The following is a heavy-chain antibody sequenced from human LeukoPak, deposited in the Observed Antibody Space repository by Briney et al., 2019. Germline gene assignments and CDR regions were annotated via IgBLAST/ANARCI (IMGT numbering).Heavy chain of an antibody. D-gene: IGHD3-10*01. J-gene: IGHJ2*01. V-gene: IGHV1-8*03. CDR2: LNPNSGNT. Sequence: ASVKVSCKASGYTFTSNDINWVRQATGQGLEWMGWLNPNSGNTGYAQKFQGRVTITRNTSINTAYMELTSLRSEDTAVYYCARYYTRHSWYFDLWGRGTLVTVSS. CDR1: GYTFTSND. CDR3: ARYYTRHSWYFDL.